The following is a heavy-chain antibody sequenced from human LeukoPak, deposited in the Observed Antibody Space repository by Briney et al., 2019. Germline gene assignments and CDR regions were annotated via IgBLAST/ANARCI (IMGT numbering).Heavy chain of an antibody. Sequence: PSETLSLTCTVSGVSINSHYWSWIRQPPGKGVEGIGFIYDSGSANYSSSLESRGTMTLDTSNNQFSLKLNSVPAADTAVYYCARVLQNYYHLDVWGKGTTVTVSS. J-gene: IGHJ6*03. D-gene: IGHD3-3*01. CDR3: ARVLQNYYHLDV. V-gene: IGHV4-59*11. CDR1: GVSINSHY. CDR2: IYDSGSA.